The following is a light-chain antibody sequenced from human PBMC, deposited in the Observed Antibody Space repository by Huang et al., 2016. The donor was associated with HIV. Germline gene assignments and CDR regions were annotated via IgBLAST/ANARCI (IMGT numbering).Light chain of an antibody. CDR1: QSVSSN. V-gene: IGKV3-15*01. Sequence: EIVMTQSPGTLTVSPGERATLSCRASQSVSSNLAWYQQKPGQTPRLLIYGASTRATGSPARCSGSGSGTEFTLTISSLQSEDFGVYYCHQYTKWPSWTFGQGTKVEIK. CDR2: GAS. J-gene: IGKJ1*01. CDR3: HQYTKWPSWT.